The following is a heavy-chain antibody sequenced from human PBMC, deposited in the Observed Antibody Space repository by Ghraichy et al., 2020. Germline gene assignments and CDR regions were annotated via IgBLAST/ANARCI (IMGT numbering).Heavy chain of an antibody. CDR2: IYYSGST. D-gene: IGHD3-22*01. Sequence: SETLSLTCTVSGGSISSYYWSWIRQPPGKGLEWIGYIYYSGSTNYNPSLKSRVTISVDTSKNQFSLKLSSVTAADTAVYYCARAPPPYYDSSGYQFDYWGQGTLVTVSS. V-gene: IGHV4-59*01. CDR1: GGSISSYY. CDR3: ARAPPPYYDSSGYQFDY. J-gene: IGHJ4*02.